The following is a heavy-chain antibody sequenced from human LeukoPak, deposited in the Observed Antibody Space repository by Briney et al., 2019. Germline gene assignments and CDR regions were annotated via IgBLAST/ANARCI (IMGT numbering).Heavy chain of an antibody. D-gene: IGHD1-7*01. CDR3: ARESNWNYAFDY. CDR2: IRLDGVEK. CDR1: GLTLSNSM. Sequence: GGSLRLSCAASGLTLSNSMMHWIRQAPGKGLEWVALIRLDGVEKFYSDSVKGRFTISRDNSKNTLYLEMSNLRAEDTAVYYCARESNWNYAFDYWGQGTLATVSS. J-gene: IGHJ4*02. V-gene: IGHV3-30*02.